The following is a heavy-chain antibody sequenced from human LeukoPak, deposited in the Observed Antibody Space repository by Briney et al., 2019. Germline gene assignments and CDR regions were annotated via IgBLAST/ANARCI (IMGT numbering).Heavy chain of an antibody. CDR2: INHSGST. J-gene: IGHJ4*02. CDR3: ARGCCYNWNYRLREPFDY. Sequence: SETLSLTCAVYGGSFSGYYWSWIRQPPGKGLEWIGEINHSGSTNYNPSLKSRVTISVDTSKNQFSLKLSSVTAADTAVYYCARGCCYNWNYRLREPFDYWGQGTLVTVSS. CDR1: GGSFSGYY. D-gene: IGHD1-7*01. V-gene: IGHV4-34*01.